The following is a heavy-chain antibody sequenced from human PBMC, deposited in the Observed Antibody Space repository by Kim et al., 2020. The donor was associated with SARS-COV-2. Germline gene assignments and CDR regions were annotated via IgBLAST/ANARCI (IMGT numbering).Heavy chain of an antibody. J-gene: IGHJ5*02. CDR3: ARGGRLRWHVYFRGWFDP. CDR1: GYTFTSYY. Sequence: ASVKVSCKASGYTFTSYYMHWVRQAPGQGLEWMGIINPSGGSTSYAQKFQGRVTMTRDTSTSTVYMELSSLRSEDTAVYYCARGGRLRWHVYFRGWFDPWGQGTLVTVSS. V-gene: IGHV1-46*01. CDR2: INPSGGST. D-gene: IGHD4-17*01.